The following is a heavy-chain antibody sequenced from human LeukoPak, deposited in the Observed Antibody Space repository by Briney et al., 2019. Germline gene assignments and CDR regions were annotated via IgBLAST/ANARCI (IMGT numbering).Heavy chain of an antibody. V-gene: IGHV3-30*18. CDR2: ISYDGSDK. CDR1: GFSFTGYA. CDR3: AKDRGRSIVRATIDQ. Sequence: GGSLRLSCAVSGFSFTGYAMHWVRQAPGKGLEWVAVISYDGSDKYYADSVKGRFTISRDNFKNTLYLQMNSLRAEDTAVYYCAKDRGRSIVRATIDQWGQGTLVTVSS. D-gene: IGHD1-26*01. J-gene: IGHJ4*02.